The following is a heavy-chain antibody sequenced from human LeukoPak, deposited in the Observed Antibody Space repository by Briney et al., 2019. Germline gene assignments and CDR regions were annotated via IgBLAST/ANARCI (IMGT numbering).Heavy chain of an antibody. CDR3: ARDRETRDWFDP. Sequence: SQTLSLTCTVSGGSISSGSYYWSWIRQPAGKGLEWIGRIYTSGSTNYNPSLKSRVTISVDTSKNQFSLKLSSVTAADTAVYYCARDRETRDWFDPWGQGTLVTVSS. D-gene: IGHD1-26*01. CDR1: GGSISSGSYY. J-gene: IGHJ5*02. CDR2: IYTSGST. V-gene: IGHV4-61*02.